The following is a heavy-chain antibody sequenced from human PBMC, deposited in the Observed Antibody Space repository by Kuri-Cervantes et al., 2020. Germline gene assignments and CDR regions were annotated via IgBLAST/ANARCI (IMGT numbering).Heavy chain of an antibody. J-gene: IGHJ6*02. CDR1: GFTFSSYA. Sequence: GGSLRLSCAASGFTFSSYAMSWVRQAPGKGLEWVSSISSSSSYIYYADSVKGRFTISRDNAKNSLYLQMNSLRAEDTALYYCAKDRGVGMGGTVSYYYYGMDVWGQGTTVTVSS. CDR2: ISSSSSYI. V-gene: IGHV3-21*04. CDR3: AKDRGVGMGGTVSYYYYGMDV. D-gene: IGHD6-19*01.